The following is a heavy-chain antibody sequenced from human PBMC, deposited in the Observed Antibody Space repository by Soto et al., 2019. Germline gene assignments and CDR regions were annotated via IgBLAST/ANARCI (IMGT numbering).Heavy chain of an antibody. V-gene: IGHV1-69*01. J-gene: IGHJ4*02. D-gene: IGHD6-6*01. CDR2: VIPILGQA. CDR1: GGIFSSYA. CDR3: ARVGGIGAPPGTDY. Sequence: QVQLMQSGAEVKKPGSSVKVSCKASGGIFSSYAISWLRQAPGQGPEWMGAVIPILGQAYYAQDLQDRVSITADESTRTTYMELSSLRSEDTAVYFCARVGGIGAPPGTDYWGQGTLVTVSS.